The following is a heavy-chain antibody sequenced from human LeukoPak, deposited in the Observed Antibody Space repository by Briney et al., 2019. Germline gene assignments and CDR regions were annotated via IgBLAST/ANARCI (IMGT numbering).Heavy chain of an antibody. D-gene: IGHD3-22*01. CDR3: TTDQFIYYDSSGYYYKTEYFQH. CDR2: IKSKTDGGTT. J-gene: IGHJ1*01. CDR1: GFTFSNAW. Sequence: GGSLRLSCAASGFTFSNAWMSWVRQAPGKGLEWVGRIKSKTDGGTTDYAAPVKGRFTISRDDSKNTLYLQMNSLKAEDTAVYYCTTDQFIYYDSSGYYYKTEYFQHWGQGTLVTVSS. V-gene: IGHV3-15*01.